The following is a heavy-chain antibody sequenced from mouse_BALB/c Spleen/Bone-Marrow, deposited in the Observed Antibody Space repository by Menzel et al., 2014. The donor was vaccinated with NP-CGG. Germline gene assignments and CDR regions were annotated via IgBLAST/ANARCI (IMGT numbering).Heavy chain of an antibody. V-gene: IGHV1-77*01. CDR2: IYPGSGST. Sequence: QVTLKESGPELVKPGASVKMSCKASGYTFTDYVITWVKQRTGQGLEWIGEIYPGSGSTYYNEKFKGKATLTADKSSNTAYMQLGSLTSEDSAVYFCARLDGNYRYAMDYWGQGTSVTVSS. CDR1: GYTFTDYV. D-gene: IGHD2-1*01. J-gene: IGHJ4*01. CDR3: ARLDGNYRYAMDY.